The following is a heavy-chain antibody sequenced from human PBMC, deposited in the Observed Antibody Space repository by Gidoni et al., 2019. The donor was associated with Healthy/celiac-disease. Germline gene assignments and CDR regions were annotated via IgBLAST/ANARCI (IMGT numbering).Heavy chain of an antibody. J-gene: IGHJ5*02. CDR1: GYTFTRYG. Sequence: QVQLVQSGAEVKKPGASVKVSCKASGYTFTRYGISWVRQAPGQGLEWMGWISAYNCNTNYAQKLQGRVTMTTDTSTSTAYMELRSLRSDDTAVYYCARDPVPAAKGDWFDPWGQGTLVTVSS. CDR2: ISAYNCNT. D-gene: IGHD2-2*01. CDR3: ARDPVPAAKGDWFDP. V-gene: IGHV1-18*01.